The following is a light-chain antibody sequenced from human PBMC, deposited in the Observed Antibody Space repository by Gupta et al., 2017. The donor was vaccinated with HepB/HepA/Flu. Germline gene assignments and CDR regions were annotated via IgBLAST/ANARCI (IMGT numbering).Light chain of an antibody. J-gene: IGKJ4*01. CDR3: QQYKNWPPLT. V-gene: IGKV3-15*01. CDR1: QNIDTY. CDR2: GAS. Sequence: EIVMTQSPVTLSVSPGERATLSCRASQNIDTYVAWYQQKPGQAPRLVVYGASIRAPGIPTRFSGSGSGIDFTLTISSLQSEDFAVYFCQQYKNWPPLTFGEGTKVEIK.